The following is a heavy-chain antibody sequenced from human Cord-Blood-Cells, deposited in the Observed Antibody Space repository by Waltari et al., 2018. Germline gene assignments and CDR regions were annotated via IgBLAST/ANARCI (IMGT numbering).Heavy chain of an antibody. CDR1: GYTLTELS. CDR3: ATGHRPRWNYEPGYYYGMDV. D-gene: IGHD1-7*01. Sequence: QVQLVQSGAEVKKPGASVKVSCKVSGYTLTELSMHWVRQAPGNGLAWMGGFDPEDGETSYAQKFQGRVTMTEDTSTDTAYMELSSLRSEDTAVYYCATGHRPRWNYEPGYYYGMDVWGQGTTVTVSS. CDR2: FDPEDGET. J-gene: IGHJ6*02. V-gene: IGHV1-24*01.